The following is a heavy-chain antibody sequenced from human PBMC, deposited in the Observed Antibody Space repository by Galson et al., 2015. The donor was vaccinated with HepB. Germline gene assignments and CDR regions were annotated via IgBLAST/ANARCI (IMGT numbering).Heavy chain of an antibody. CDR1: GLTVNSYS. Sequence: SLRLSCAASGLTVNSYSMHWVRQVPGKGLLWVSQINADGTRRTYADSVRDRFIISRDDAKNTVHLQMDSLKVDDTGIYYCARSLADDALDLWGQGTRVTVSS. V-gene: IGHV3-74*03. CDR2: INADGTRR. CDR3: ARSLADDALDL. J-gene: IGHJ3*01.